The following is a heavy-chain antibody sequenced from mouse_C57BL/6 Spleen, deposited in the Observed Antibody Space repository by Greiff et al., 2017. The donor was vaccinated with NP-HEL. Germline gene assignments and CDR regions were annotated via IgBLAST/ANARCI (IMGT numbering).Heavy chain of an antibody. D-gene: IGHD2-4*01. J-gene: IGHJ3*01. V-gene: IGHV1-26*01. Sequence: EVQLQQSGPELVKPGASVKISCKASGYTFTDYYMNWVKQSHGKSLEWIGDINPNNGGTSYNQKFKGKATLTVDKSSSTAYMELRSLTSEDSAVYYCARFDYDVSWGQGTLVTVSA. CDR3: ARFDYDVS. CDR1: GYTFTDYY. CDR2: INPNNGGT.